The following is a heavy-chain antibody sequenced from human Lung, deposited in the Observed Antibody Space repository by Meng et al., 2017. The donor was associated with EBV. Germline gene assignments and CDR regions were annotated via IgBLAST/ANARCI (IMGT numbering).Heavy chain of an antibody. D-gene: IGHD4-17*01. J-gene: IGHJ4*02. Sequence: QGQLVQSGAEVKKPGASVKVSCKASGYTFTTYSMNWVRQAPGQGLEWMGIINPTGGSTSYAQKFQGRVTMTSDTSTSTVYMELSSLRSEDTAVYFCARDYGDYLFDYWGQGTLVTVSS. V-gene: IGHV1-46*01. CDR1: GYTFTTYS. CDR2: INPTGGST. CDR3: ARDYGDYLFDY.